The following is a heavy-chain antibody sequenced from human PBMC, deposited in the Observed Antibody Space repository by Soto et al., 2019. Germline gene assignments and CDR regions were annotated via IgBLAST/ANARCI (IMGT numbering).Heavy chain of an antibody. CDR3: ASYDSSVAQHNWFDP. CDR2: INHSGST. D-gene: IGHD3-22*01. Sequence: SETLSLTCAVYGGSFSGYDWSWIRQPPGKGLERIGEINHSGSTNYNPSLKSRVTISVDTSKNQFSLKLSSVTAADTAVYYCASYDSSVAQHNWFDPWGQGTLVTVSS. CDR1: GGSFSGYD. J-gene: IGHJ5*02. V-gene: IGHV4-34*01.